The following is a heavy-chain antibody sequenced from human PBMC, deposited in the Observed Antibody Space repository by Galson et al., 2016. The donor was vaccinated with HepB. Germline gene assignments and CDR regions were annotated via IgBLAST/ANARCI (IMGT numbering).Heavy chain of an antibody. Sequence: SVKVSCKASGGTFKTYAFSWVRQAPGQGLEWMGGIIPIFGTADYAKKFQGRVTITADESTTTAYMELSSRRSEDTAVYYCASLSGSYFDYCGQGTLVTVSS. J-gene: IGHJ4*03. V-gene: IGHV1-69*13. D-gene: IGHD1-26*01. CDR3: ASLSGSYFDY. CDR2: IIPIFGTA. CDR1: GGTFKTYA.